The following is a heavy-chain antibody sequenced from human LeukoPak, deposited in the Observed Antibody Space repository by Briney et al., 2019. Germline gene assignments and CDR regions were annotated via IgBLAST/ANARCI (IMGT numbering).Heavy chain of an antibody. D-gene: IGHD4-17*01. CDR3: ARTYGDKELDY. Sequence: PGASLHISCKGSGYSFTSYWIGWVRPLPGKGLEWMGIIYPHDSDTRYSPAFQAQVTISADKSIITAYLQRSSLKAADTSMYYCARTYGDKELDYWGQGTLVTVSS. CDR2: IYPHDSDT. J-gene: IGHJ4*02. CDR1: GYSFTSYW. V-gene: IGHV5-51*01.